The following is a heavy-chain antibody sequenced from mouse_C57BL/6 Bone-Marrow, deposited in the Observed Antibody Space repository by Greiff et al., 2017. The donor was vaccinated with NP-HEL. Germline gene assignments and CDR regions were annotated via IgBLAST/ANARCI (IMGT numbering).Heavy chain of an antibody. CDR2: IYPRDGST. Sequence: QVQLKESGPELVKPGASVKLSCKASGYTFTSYDINWVKQRPGQGLEWIGWIYPRDGSTKYNEKFKGKATLTVDTSSSTAYMELHSLTSEDSAVYFCATPYYYGSRDFDYWGQGTTLTVSS. J-gene: IGHJ2*01. V-gene: IGHV1-85*01. D-gene: IGHD1-1*01. CDR3: ATPYYYGSRDFDY. CDR1: GYTFTSYD.